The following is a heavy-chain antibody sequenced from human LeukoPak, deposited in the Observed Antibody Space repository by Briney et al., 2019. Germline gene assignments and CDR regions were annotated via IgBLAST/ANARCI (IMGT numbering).Heavy chain of an antibody. CDR1: GFTFRSYW. CDR2: IKGDGSGT. V-gene: IGHV3-74*01. CDR3: ARDRGYAFDI. D-gene: IGHD3-10*01. J-gene: IGHJ3*02. Sequence: GGSLRLSCAASGFTFRSYWMHWVRQAPGKGLEWVSRIKGDGSGTTYADSVKGRFTISRDNAKNTLNLQMNSLGAEDTAVYYCARDRGYAFDIWGQGTMVTVSS.